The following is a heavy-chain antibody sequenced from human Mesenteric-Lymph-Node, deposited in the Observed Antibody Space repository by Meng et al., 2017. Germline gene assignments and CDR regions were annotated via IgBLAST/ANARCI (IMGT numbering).Heavy chain of an antibody. Sequence: ASVKVSCKASGYTFTSYYMHWVRQAPGQGLEWIGIIDPSAGSTTYAQKFQGRVTVTRDTSTSTVYMELSSLRSEDTAVYYCARERIAVAGPLDYWGQGTLVTASS. J-gene: IGHJ4*02. CDR3: ARERIAVAGPLDY. V-gene: IGHV1-46*01. CDR1: GYTFTSYY. CDR2: IDPSAGST. D-gene: IGHD6-19*01.